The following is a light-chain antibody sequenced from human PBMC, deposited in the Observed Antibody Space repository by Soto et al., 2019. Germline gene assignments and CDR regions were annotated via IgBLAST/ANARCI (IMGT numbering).Light chain of an antibody. CDR1: SSDVGGYNY. V-gene: IGLV2-14*01. CDR2: DVS. Sequence: QSALTQPASVSGSPGQSITISCTGTSSDVGGYNYVSWYQQHPGKAPKLMIYDVSNRPSGVSNRVYGSKSGNTASLTISGLQAEDEADYYCNSYTSSSTYVFGTGTKLTVL. J-gene: IGLJ1*01. CDR3: NSYTSSSTYV.